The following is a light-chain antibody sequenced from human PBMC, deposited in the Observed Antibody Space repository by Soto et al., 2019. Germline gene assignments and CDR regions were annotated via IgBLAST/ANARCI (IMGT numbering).Light chain of an antibody. CDR2: EVT. CDR3: SSYAGNNNFPYV. V-gene: IGLV2-8*01. J-gene: IGLJ1*01. CDR1: SSDVGAYNY. Sequence: QSALTQPPSASGSPGQSVTISCTGSSSDVGAYNYVSWYQQHPGKAPKLMIYEVTKRPSGVPDRFSGSKSGNTASLTVSGLQTEDEADYYCSSYAGNNNFPYVFGPGTKVTVL.